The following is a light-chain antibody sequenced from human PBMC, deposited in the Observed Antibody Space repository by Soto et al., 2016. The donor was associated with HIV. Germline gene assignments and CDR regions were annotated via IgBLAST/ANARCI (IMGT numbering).Light chain of an antibody. CDR2: GRD. CDR1: SLRRFD. Sequence: SSELTQDPAVSVALGQTVTITCQGDSLRRFDASWFQQKPGQAPLLVIYGRDSRPSEIPDRFSGSSSGNXASLTITGAQAEDEADYYXDSRDSSDNYXVFGGGTKLTVL. J-gene: IGLJ2*01. CDR3: DSRDSSDNYXV. V-gene: IGLV3-19*01.